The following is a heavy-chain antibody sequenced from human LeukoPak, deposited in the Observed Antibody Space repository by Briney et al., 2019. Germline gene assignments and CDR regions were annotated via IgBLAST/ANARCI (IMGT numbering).Heavy chain of an antibody. CDR3: ARDHHGFWSGYSGGNWSDP. Sequence: GASVKVSCKASGYTFTGYYMHWVRQAPGQGLEWMGWINPNSGGTNYAQKFQGRVTMTRDTSISTAYMELSRLRSDDTAVYYCARDHHGFWSGYSGGNWSDPWGQGTLVTVSS. CDR2: INPNSGGT. J-gene: IGHJ5*02. V-gene: IGHV1-2*02. CDR1: GYTFTGYY. D-gene: IGHD3-3*01.